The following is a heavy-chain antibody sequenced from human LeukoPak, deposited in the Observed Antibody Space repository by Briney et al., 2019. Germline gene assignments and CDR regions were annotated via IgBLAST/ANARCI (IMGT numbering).Heavy chain of an antibody. Sequence: SETLSLTCTVSGGSISSHYWSWIRQPPGKGLEGIGYIYYTGSTKFNPSLKSCVTISVDTSKNQFSLKLSSVTAADTAVYYCARGGGVTYYDSTGYLWYFDYWGQGTLVTVSS. J-gene: IGHJ4*02. V-gene: IGHV4-59*11. CDR1: GGSISSHY. CDR3: ARGGGVTYYDSTGYLWYFDY. CDR2: IYYTGST. D-gene: IGHD3-22*01.